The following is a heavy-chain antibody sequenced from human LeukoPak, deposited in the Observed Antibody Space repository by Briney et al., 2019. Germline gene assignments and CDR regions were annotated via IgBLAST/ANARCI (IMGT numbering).Heavy chain of an antibody. CDR3: ARSGRVRRVVKDLFEY. Sequence: ASVRVSCKTSGYTFTDYDITWVRQAPGQGLEWMGRVSPYNGNTYYSQRFQDRVIITKDTSTGTAYMDPRDLRTDDTAMYYCARSGRVRRVVKDLFEYWGQGTLVAVSS. D-gene: IGHD3-10*01. V-gene: IGHV1-18*01. CDR1: GYTFTDYD. CDR2: VSPYNGNT. J-gene: IGHJ4*02.